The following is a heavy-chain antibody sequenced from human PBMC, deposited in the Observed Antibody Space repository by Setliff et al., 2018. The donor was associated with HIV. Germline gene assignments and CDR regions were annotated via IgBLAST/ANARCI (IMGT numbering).Heavy chain of an antibody. CDR2: IYYSGST. Sequence: ASETLSLTCTVSGDSISSHYWSWIRQPPGKGLELIGYIYYSGSTSYNPSLKSRVTVLVDTSKNQVSLKLRSVTAADTAVYYCARHYGAVKSVVTVVAKYFPHWGQGTLVTVSS. CDR1: GDSISSHY. V-gene: IGHV4-59*11. D-gene: IGHD2-21*02. CDR3: ARHYGAVKSVVTVVAKYFPH. J-gene: IGHJ1*01.